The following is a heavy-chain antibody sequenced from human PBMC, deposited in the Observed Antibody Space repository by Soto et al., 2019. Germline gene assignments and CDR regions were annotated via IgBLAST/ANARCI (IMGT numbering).Heavy chain of an antibody. CDR2: ISSSSTI. J-gene: IGHJ5*02. Sequence: GGSLRLSCAASGFTFSSYSMNWVRQAPGKGLEWVSYISSSSTIYYADSVKGRFTISRDNAKNSLYLQMNSLRAEDTAVYYCATRIAARGNWFDPWGQGTLVTVSS. CDR1: GFTFSSYS. CDR3: ATRIAARGNWFDP. D-gene: IGHD6-6*01. V-gene: IGHV3-48*01.